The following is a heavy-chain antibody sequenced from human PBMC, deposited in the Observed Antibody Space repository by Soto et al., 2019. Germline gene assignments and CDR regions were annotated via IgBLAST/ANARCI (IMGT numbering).Heavy chain of an antibody. V-gene: IGHV6-1*01. CDR1: GDSVSSDSVT. Sequence: SQTLSLTCAISGDSVSSDSVTWNWIRQSPSRGLEWLGRTYYRSKWYSDYALSVKSRVTINADMSKNQVSLQLNSVTPEDSAVYYCVSLYCTSWLDYWGQGTLVTVSS. CDR2: TYYRSKWYS. D-gene: IGHD6-13*01. CDR3: VSLYCTSWLDY. J-gene: IGHJ4*02.